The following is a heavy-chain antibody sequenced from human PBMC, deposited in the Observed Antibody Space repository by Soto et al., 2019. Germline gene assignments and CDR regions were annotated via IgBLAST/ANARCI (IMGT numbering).Heavy chain of an antibody. Sequence: EVQLVESGGGLVQPGGSLRLSCAVSGFTFSSFWMHWVRQAPGEGLVWVSRINTDGSSTSYADSVKGRFTISRDNAKKTWYIQMNSLRVEDRAMYYCAKRGVDTFGLSYWGQGTLVTVSS. D-gene: IGHD3-10*01. CDR3: AKRGVDTFGLSY. J-gene: IGHJ4*02. CDR1: GFTFSSFW. CDR2: INTDGSST. V-gene: IGHV3-74*01.